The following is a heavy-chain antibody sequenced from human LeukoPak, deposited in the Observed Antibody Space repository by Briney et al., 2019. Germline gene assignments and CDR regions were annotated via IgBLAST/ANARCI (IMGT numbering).Heavy chain of an antibody. V-gene: IGHV3-30*04. Sequence: GGSLRHSCAASGFTFSSYAMHWVRQAPGKGLEWVAVISYDGSNKYYADSVKGRFTISRDNSKNTLYLQMNSLRAEDTAVYYCARDYCSGGSCYGPSDYWGQGTLVTVSS. CDR2: ISYDGSNK. J-gene: IGHJ4*02. D-gene: IGHD2-15*01. CDR1: GFTFSSYA. CDR3: ARDYCSGGSCYGPSDY.